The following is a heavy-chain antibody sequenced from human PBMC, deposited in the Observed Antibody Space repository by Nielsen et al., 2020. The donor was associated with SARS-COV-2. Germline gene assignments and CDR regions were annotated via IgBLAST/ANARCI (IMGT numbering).Heavy chain of an antibody. CDR1: GFTFSDSF. CDR2: ISGSGSYT. D-gene: IGHD1-26*01. Sequence: GGSLRLSCTASGFTFSDSFMSWIRQAPGKGLEWVSYISGSGSYTNYADSLKGRFTISRDNANNSLYLQMNSLRADDTAVYYCARGGRIVGYNWFDRWGQGTLVTVSS. CDR3: ARGGRIVGYNWFDR. J-gene: IGHJ5*02. V-gene: IGHV3-11*05.